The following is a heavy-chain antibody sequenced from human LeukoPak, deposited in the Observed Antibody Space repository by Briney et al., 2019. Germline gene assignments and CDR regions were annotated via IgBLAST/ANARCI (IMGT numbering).Heavy chain of an antibody. J-gene: IGHJ4*02. CDR3: ANSGDMLRGVIASLGY. V-gene: IGHV1-18*01. CDR1: GSMFTSYG. Sequence: GASVKVSCKASGSMFTSYGISWGRQAPGQGLEWMGWISAYNGNTNYAQKLQGRVTMTTDTSTSTAYMELRSLRSEDTAVYYCANSGDMLRGVIASLGYWGQGTLVTVSS. CDR2: ISAYNGNT. D-gene: IGHD3-10*01.